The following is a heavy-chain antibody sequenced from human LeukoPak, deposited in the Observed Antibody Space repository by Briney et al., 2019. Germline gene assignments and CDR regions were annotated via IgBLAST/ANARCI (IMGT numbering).Heavy chain of an antibody. CDR1: GFTFSSYS. CDR3: ARTSSSVLDY. J-gene: IGHJ4*02. D-gene: IGHD5/OR15-5a*01. V-gene: IGHV3-48*02. Sequence: GGSLRLSCAASGFTFSSYSMSWVRQAPGKGLEWISFIITTSTTIYYADSVKGRFTISRDNAKNSLYLQMDSLRDEDTAVYYCARTSSSVLDYWGQGTLVTVSS. CDR2: IITTSTTI.